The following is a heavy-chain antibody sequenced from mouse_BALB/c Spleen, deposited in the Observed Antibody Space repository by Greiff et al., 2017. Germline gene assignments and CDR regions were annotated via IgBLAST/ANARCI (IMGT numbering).Heavy chain of an antibody. V-gene: IGHV1-7*01. Sequence: VQLQQSGAELAKPGASVNMSCKASGYTFTSYWMHWVKQRPGQGLEWIGYINPSTGYTEYNQKFKDKATLTADKSSSTAYMQLSSLTSEDSAVYYCARPYGSRYWYFDVWGAGTTVTVSS. CDR1: GYTFTSYW. CDR3: ARPYGSRYWYFDV. J-gene: IGHJ1*01. D-gene: IGHD1-1*01. CDR2: INPSTGYT.